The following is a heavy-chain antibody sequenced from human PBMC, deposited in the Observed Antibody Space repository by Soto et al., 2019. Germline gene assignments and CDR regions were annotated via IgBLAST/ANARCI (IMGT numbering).Heavy chain of an antibody. CDR1: GFTVSSNY. V-gene: IGHV3-53*02. Sequence: EVQLVETGGGLIQPGGSLRLSCAASGFTVSSNYMSWVRQAPGKGLEWVSVIYSGGSTYYADSVKGRFTISRDNSKNTLYLQMNSLRAEDTAVYYCARDGTVTTESDSYFDYWGQGTLVTVSS. CDR2: IYSGGST. CDR3: ARDGTVTTESDSYFDY. J-gene: IGHJ4*02. D-gene: IGHD4-17*01.